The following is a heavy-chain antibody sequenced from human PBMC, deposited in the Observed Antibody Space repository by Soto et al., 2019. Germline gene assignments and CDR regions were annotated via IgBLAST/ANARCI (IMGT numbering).Heavy chain of an antibody. D-gene: IGHD2-15*01. J-gene: IGHJ4*02. CDR1: GFSLENAGLV. V-gene: IGHV2-26*01. Sequence: QVTLRESGPVLVKPTETLTLTCSVSGFSLENAGLVLSGIRQPPGTALEWLPHSFSAGGASYSTSLGSRLTITTDTPNSQVVLTMTNMHPVDTATYYCARILVAVSIIDYSCDYWGPGTLVTVSS. CDR3: ARILVAVSIIDYSCDY. CDR2: SFSAGGA.